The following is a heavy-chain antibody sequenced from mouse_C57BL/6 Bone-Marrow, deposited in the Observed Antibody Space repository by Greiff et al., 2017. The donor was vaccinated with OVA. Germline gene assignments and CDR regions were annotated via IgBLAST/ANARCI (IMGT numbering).Heavy chain of an antibody. V-gene: IGHV1-7*01. Sequence: QVQLQQSGAELAKPGASVKLSCKASGYTFTSYWMHWVKQRPGQGLEWIGYINPSSGYTKYNEKFKGKATLTADKSSSTAYMQLNSLTSEDSAVYFCARSGGYYVWYFDYWGQGTTLTVSS. J-gene: IGHJ2*01. CDR3: ARSGGYYVWYFDY. CDR1: GYTFTSYW. D-gene: IGHD2-3*01. CDR2: INPSSGYT.